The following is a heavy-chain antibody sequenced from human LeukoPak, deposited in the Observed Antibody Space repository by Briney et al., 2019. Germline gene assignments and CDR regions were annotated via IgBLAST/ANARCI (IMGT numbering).Heavy chain of an antibody. CDR2: INSDGSST. Sequence: GGSLRLSCAASGFTFSSYWMHWVRQAPGKGLVCVSRINSDGSSTSYADSVKGRFTISRDNAKNTLYLQMNSLRAEDTAVYYCARLLKYSSSWLDYWGQGTLVTVSS. D-gene: IGHD6-13*01. J-gene: IGHJ4*02. V-gene: IGHV3-74*01. CDR3: ARLLKYSSSWLDY. CDR1: GFTFSSYW.